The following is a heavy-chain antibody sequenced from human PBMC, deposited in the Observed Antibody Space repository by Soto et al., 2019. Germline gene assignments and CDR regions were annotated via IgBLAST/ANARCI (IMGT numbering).Heavy chain of an antibody. Sequence: EVQLSESGGGFVQPGESLRLSCVASGFTFSLSAMSWVRQAPGRGLEWVSSISGGGGSTEYTDSVKGMFTISRDNSKYTVHLQMNSLRAEDTAVYYCAKGPEYDILTGCDYWGQGALVTVSS. CDR2: ISGGGGST. V-gene: IGHV3-23*01. CDR1: GFTFSLSA. J-gene: IGHJ4*02. D-gene: IGHD3-9*01. CDR3: AKGPEYDILTGCDY.